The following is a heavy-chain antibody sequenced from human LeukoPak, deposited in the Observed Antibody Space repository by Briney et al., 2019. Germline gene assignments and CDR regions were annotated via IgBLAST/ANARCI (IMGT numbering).Heavy chain of an antibody. CDR3: ATWAFYHSLDV. Sequence: GGSLRLSCAASGFTLGAFAMHWVRQAPGKGLEWVSLIDKDGRKTYYADSVKGRFTISRDNSKNSLYLQMTGLRTEDTALYYCATWAFYHSLDVWGQGATVTVSS. V-gene: IGHV3-43*02. J-gene: IGHJ6*02. D-gene: IGHD1-26*01. CDR2: IDKDGRKT. CDR1: GFTLGAFA.